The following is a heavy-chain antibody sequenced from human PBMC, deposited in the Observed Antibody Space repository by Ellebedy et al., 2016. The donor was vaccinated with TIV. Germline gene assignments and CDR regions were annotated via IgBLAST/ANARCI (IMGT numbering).Heavy chain of an antibody. D-gene: IGHD6-6*01. Sequence: ASVKVSCXASGYTFTNFGVTWVRQAPGQGLEWMGWISAYNGDINYAQNFQGRVAMTTDTATSTVYVDLRSLRSDDTAVYYCARVSVDVVIGYHYFYMDIWGKGTTVTVSS. V-gene: IGHV1-18*01. CDR2: ISAYNGDI. CDR1: GYTFTNFG. CDR3: ARVSVDVVIGYHYFYMDI. J-gene: IGHJ6*03.